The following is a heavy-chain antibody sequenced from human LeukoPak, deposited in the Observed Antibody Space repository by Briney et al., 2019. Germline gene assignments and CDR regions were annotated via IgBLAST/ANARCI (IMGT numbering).Heavy chain of an antibody. CDR1: GGSIRSSYYY. V-gene: IGHV4-39*01. CDR3: ARVGIFCSSTICSRFPRVRDDY. CDR2: IYDSGST. D-gene: IGHD2-2*01. J-gene: IGHJ4*02. Sequence: SETLSLTCTVSGGSIRSSYYYWGWIRQPPGEGMEWIGSIYDSGSTYYNPSLKSRVNISVDTSKKQFSLKLNCGTAADTGVYYCARVGIFCSSTICSRFPRVRDDYWGQGTLVTVSS.